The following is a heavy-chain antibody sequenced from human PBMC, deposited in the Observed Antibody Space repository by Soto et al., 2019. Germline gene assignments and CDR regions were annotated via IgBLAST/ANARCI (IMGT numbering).Heavy chain of an antibody. Sequence: GGSLRLSCAASGFPFSTYWMNWVRQAPGKGLEWVANIKEDGSEKYYLDSVKGRLTISRDKAKNSLSLQMNSLRAEDTAVYYCARGAAAFDVWGQGTMVTVSS. V-gene: IGHV3-7*01. D-gene: IGHD6-13*01. CDR3: ARGAAAFDV. J-gene: IGHJ3*01. CDR1: GFPFSTYW. CDR2: IKEDGSEK.